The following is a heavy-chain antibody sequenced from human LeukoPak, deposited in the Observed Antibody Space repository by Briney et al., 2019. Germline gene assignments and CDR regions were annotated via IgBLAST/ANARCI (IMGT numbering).Heavy chain of an antibody. J-gene: IGHJ6*03. CDR3: ARASGYDFWSGYYVGYYYYYMDV. D-gene: IGHD3-3*01. V-gene: IGHV3-21*01. Sequence: GGSLRLSCAASGFTFSSYSMNWVRQAPGKGLEWVSSISSSSSYIYYADSVKGRFTISRDNAKNSLYLQMNSLRAEDTAVYYCARASGYDFWSGYYVGYYYYYMDVWGKGTTVTVSS. CDR2: ISSSSSYI. CDR1: GFTFSSYS.